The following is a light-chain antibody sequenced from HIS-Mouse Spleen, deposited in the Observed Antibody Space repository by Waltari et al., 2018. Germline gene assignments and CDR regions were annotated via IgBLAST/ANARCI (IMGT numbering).Light chain of an antibody. Sequence: SYELTQPPSVSVSPGQTARITCSGDALPKKYAYWYQQKSGQAPVLVIYDDSKRPSEIPGRFSGSSSGTMATLTISGAQVEDEADYYCYSTDSSGNHRVFGGGTKLTVL. J-gene: IGLJ2*01. CDR2: DDS. CDR1: ALPKKY. CDR3: YSTDSSGNHRV. V-gene: IGLV3-10*01.